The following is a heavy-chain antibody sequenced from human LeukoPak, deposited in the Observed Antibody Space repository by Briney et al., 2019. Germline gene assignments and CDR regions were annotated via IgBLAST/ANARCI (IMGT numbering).Heavy chain of an antibody. D-gene: IGHD1-1*01. V-gene: IGHV4-59*01. Sequence: SETLSLTCSVSGASMSGFYWSWIRQPPGKGLEWIGYIYSSGSTKYNPSLKSRVTMSVDTSKNQFSLKLSSVTAADTAVYFCAREGTTGWAFWGPGTLVTVSS. CDR2: IYSSGST. CDR1: GASMSGFY. CDR3: AREGTTGWAF. J-gene: IGHJ4*02.